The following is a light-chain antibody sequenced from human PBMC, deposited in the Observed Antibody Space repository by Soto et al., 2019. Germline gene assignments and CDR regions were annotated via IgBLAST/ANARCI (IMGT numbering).Light chain of an antibody. CDR3: SSYSSSNTVL. J-gene: IGLJ2*01. CDR1: SSDVGGYNY. V-gene: IGLV2-14*01. Sequence: QSVLTQPASVSGSPGQSITISCTGTSSDVGGYNYVSWYQQHPGKAPKLMIYEVSNRPSGLSNRFSGSKSGNTASLTISGLQAEDEADYYCSSYSSSNTVLFGGGTKLTVL. CDR2: EVS.